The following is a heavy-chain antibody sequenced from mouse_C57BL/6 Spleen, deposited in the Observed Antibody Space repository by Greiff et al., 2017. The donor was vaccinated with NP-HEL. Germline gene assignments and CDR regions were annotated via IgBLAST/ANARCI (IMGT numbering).Heavy chain of an antibody. D-gene: IGHD1-1*01. Sequence: EVKLVESGGGLVKPGGSLKLSCAASGFTFSSYAMSWVRQTPEKRLEWVATISDGGSYTYYPDNVKGRFTISRDNAKNNLYLQMSHLKSEDTAMYYCARATLRGYFDYWGQGTTLTVSS. V-gene: IGHV5-4*03. CDR3: ARATLRGYFDY. CDR2: ISDGGSYT. J-gene: IGHJ2*01. CDR1: GFTFSSYA.